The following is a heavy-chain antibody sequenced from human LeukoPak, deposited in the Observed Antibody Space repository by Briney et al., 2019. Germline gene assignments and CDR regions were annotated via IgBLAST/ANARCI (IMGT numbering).Heavy chain of an antibody. V-gene: IGHV4-4*07. D-gene: IGHD3-10*01. Sequence: SETLSLTCTVSGGSISSYYWSWIRQPAGKGLEWIGRIYTSGSTNYNPSLKSRVTMSVDTSKNQFSLKLSSVTAADTAVYYCAREQGPPKLIYGSGSVDWFDPWGQGTLVTVSS. CDR1: GGSISSYY. J-gene: IGHJ5*02. CDR3: AREQGPPKLIYGSGSVDWFDP. CDR2: IYTSGST.